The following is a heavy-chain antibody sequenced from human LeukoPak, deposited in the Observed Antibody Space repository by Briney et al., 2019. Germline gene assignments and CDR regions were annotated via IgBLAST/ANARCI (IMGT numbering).Heavy chain of an antibody. CDR3: AKGEVVPAAIYGMDV. D-gene: IGHD2-2*02. CDR1: GFTFSSYA. J-gene: IGHJ6*02. Sequence: PGGSLRLSCAASGFTFSSYAMNWVRQAPGKGPEWVSLIKGSGDSTYYADSVRGRFTISRDNSKNTLYLQMNSLRGEDRAVYYCAKGEVVPAAIYGMDVWGQGTTVTVS. CDR2: IKGSGDST. V-gene: IGHV3-23*01.